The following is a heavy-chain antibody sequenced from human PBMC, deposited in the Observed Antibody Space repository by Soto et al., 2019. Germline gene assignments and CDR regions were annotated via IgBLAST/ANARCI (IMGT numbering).Heavy chain of an antibody. D-gene: IGHD3-3*01. V-gene: IGHV3-21*01. CDR1: GFTFSSYS. Sequence: PGGSLRLSCAASGFTFSSYSMNWVRQAPGKGLEWVLSISSSSSYIYYADSVKGRFTISRDNAKNSLYLQMNSLRAEDTAVYYCARDAPPYDFWSGYYTHYYYYGMDVWGQGTTVTVSS. CDR2: ISSSSSYI. J-gene: IGHJ6*02. CDR3: ARDAPPYDFWSGYYTHYYYYGMDV.